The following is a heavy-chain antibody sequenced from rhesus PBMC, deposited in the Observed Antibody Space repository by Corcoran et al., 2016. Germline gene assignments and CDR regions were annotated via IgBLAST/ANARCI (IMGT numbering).Heavy chain of an antibody. CDR1: GFSLSTSGIG. V-gene: IGHV2-1*01. CDR3: ARKGDYFDY. CDR2: IYWDDDK. J-gene: IGHJ4*01. Sequence: QVTLKESGPALVKPTQTLTLTCTFSGFSLSTSGIGVGWLRQPSRKTLEWLAHIYWDDDKRYSTSLKSRLTISKDTSKNQVVLTMTNMDPVDTATYYCARKGDYFDYWGQGVLVTVSS.